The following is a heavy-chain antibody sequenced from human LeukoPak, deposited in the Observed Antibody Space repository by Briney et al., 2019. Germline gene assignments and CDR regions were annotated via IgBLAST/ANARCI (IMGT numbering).Heavy chain of an antibody. J-gene: IGHJ4*02. CDR2: ISAYNGNT. D-gene: IGHD1-20*01. Sequence: ASVKVSCKASGYTFTSYGISWVRQAPGQGLEWMGWISAYNGNTNYAQKLQGRVTMTTDTSTSTAYMELRSLRSDDTAVYYCARDLTGTTFGTYDYWGQGTLVTVSS. V-gene: IGHV1-18*01. CDR3: ARDLTGTTFGTYDY. CDR1: GYTFTSYG.